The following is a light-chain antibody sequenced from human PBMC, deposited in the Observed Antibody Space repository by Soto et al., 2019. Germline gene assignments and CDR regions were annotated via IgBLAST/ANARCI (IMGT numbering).Light chain of an antibody. CDR3: ISYTSDDVRYV. J-gene: IGLJ1*01. CDR2: EVS. CDR1: NSDIGIYDF. V-gene: IGLV2-14*01. Sequence: QSMLTQPASVSGTPGQSITTSCTGSNSDIGIYDFVSWYQHHPGKAPKLIVSEVSHRPSGVSNRFSGSKSGNTASLTISGLQSEDEADYYCISYTSDDVRYVFGTGTKVTVL.